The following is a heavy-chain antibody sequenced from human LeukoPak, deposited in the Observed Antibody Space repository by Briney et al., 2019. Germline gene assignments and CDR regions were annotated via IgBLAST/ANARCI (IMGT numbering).Heavy chain of an antibody. V-gene: IGHV4-59*01. CDR2: IYYSGGT. D-gene: IGHD3-9*01. CDR1: GGSISSYY. Sequence: SETLSLTCTVSGGSISSYYWSWIRQPPGKGLEWIGYIYYSGGTNYNPSLKSRVTISVDTSKNQFSLKLSSVTAADTAVYYCARDSGDILTGWALDYWGQGTLVTVSS. CDR3: ARDSGDILTGWALDY. J-gene: IGHJ4*02.